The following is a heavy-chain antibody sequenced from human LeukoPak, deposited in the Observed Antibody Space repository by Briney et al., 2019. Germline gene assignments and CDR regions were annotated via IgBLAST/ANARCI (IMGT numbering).Heavy chain of an antibody. J-gene: IGHJ4*02. CDR1: GFTFSSYS. V-gene: IGHV3-21*01. CDR3: ARDRIAVAGKKEGFDY. Sequence: GGSLRLSCAASGFTFSSYSMNWVRQAPGKGLEWVSSISSSSSYIYYADSAKGRFTISRDNAKNSLYLQMNSLRAEDTAVYYCARDRIAVAGKKEGFDYWGQGTLVTVSS. CDR2: ISSSSSYI. D-gene: IGHD6-19*01.